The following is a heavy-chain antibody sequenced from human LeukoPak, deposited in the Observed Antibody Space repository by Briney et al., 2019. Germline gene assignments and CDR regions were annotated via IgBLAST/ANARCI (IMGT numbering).Heavy chain of an antibody. Sequence: GGSLRLSCAASGSTFSDYYMSWIRHAPGKGLEWVSYISSSGSTIYYADSVKGRFTISRDNAKNSLYLQMNSLRAEDTAVYYCARTYYDFWSGPYNWFDPWGQGTLVTVSS. D-gene: IGHD3-3*01. J-gene: IGHJ5*02. CDR2: ISSSGSTI. CDR1: GSTFSDYY. CDR3: ARTYYDFWSGPYNWFDP. V-gene: IGHV3-11*01.